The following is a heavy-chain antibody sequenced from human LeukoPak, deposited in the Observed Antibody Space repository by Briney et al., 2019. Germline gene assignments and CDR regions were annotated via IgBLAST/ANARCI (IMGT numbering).Heavy chain of an antibody. CDR3: ARARVIDY. CDR1: GFTFSSYW. V-gene: IGHV3-7*01. J-gene: IGHJ4*02. D-gene: IGHD3-10*01. CDR2: IKPDGREK. Sequence: RGSLTLSCAASGFTFSSYWMSWVRQAPGKGMEWVANIKPDGREKYYVDSVKGRSTISRDNAKHSLYLQRTCLRAEETAVYYCARARVIDYWGQGTLVTVSS.